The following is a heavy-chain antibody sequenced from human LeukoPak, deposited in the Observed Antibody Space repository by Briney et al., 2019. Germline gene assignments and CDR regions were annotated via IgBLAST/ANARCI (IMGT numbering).Heavy chain of an antibody. V-gene: IGHV3-74*01. CDR2: INSDGNSA. CDR3: ARSLPYNWFDP. CDR1: GFTFSSYW. J-gene: IGHJ5*02. Sequence: GGSLRLSCAASGFTFSSYWMHWVRQAPGKGLVWVSRINSDGNSANYADPVKGRFTISRDNAKNTLYLQMNSLRAEDTAVYYCARSLPYNWFDPWGQGTLVTVSS.